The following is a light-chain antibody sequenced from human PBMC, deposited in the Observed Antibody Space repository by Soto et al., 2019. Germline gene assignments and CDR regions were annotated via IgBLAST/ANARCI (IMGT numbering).Light chain of an antibody. CDR2: AAS. V-gene: IGKV1-27*01. CDR3: QKYDRAASLT. J-gene: IGKJ4*01. Sequence: DIQMTQSPSSLSASVGDRVTVTCRASQGISSYLAWYQQKPGKVPKLLIYAASTLQPGVPSRFSGSGSGTDFTLTISSLQPEDVATYYCQKYDRAASLTFGGGTKVEIK. CDR1: QGISSY.